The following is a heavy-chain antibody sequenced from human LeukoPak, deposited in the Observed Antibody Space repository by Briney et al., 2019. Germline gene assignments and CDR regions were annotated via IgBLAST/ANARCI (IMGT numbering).Heavy chain of an antibody. J-gene: IGHJ3*02. Sequence: ASVKVSCKASGGTFSSYAISWVRQAPGQGLEWMGGIIPIFGTANYAQKFQGRVTITADESTSTAYMELSSLRSEDTAVYYCARAGYGDYEETFDIWGQGTMVTVSS. CDR1: GGTFSSYA. V-gene: IGHV1-69*13. CDR2: IIPIFGTA. D-gene: IGHD4-17*01. CDR3: ARAGYGDYEETFDI.